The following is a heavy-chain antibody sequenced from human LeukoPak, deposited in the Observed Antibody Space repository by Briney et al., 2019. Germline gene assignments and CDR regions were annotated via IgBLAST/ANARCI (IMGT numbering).Heavy chain of an antibody. D-gene: IGHD3-3*01. V-gene: IGHV4-38-2*01. J-gene: IGHJ5*02. Sequence: SETLSLTCAVSGYSISSGYYWGWIRQPPGKGLEWIGSIYHSGSTYYNPSLKSRVTISVDTSKNQFSLKLSSVTAADTAVYYCARRGITIFGVVITPNWFDPWGQGTLVTVSS. CDR3: ARRGITIFGVVITPNWFDP. CDR2: IYHSGST. CDR1: GYSISSGYY.